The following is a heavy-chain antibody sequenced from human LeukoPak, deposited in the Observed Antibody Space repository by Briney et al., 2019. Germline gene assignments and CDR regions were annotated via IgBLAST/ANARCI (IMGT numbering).Heavy chain of an antibody. J-gene: IGHJ4*02. V-gene: IGHV3-21*01. D-gene: IGHD6-19*01. CDR3: ASASARYSSGWSPPDY. CDR2: ISSSSYI. CDR1: GFTFSSYS. Sequence: PGGSLRLSCAASGFTFSSYSMNWVRQAPGKGLEWVSSISSSSYIYYADSVKGRFTISRDNAKNSLYLQMNSLRAEDTAVYYCASASARYSSGWSPPDYWGQGTLVTVSS.